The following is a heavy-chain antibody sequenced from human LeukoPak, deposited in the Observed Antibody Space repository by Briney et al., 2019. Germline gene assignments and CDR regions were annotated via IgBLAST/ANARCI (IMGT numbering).Heavy chain of an antibody. V-gene: IGHV1-46*01. D-gene: IGHD5-12*01. CDR2: ISPTGGST. CDR3: AGVATWPTSLYYYYMDV. Sequence: GPVKVSCKAFGYTFTSNYMHWVRQAPGQGPEWMGVISPTGGSTTYAQKFQGRVTLTRDMSTSTDDLEQSSLRSDDTAVYYCAGVATWPTSLYYYYMDVWGKGTTVTVSS. CDR1: GYTFTSNY. J-gene: IGHJ6*03.